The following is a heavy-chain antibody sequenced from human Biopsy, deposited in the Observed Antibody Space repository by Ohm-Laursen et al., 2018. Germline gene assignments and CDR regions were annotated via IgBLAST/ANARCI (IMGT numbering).Heavy chain of an antibody. CDR1: GYSLTELS. J-gene: IGHJ4*02. CDR3: AADINVWNVNY. Sequence: ASVKVSCKVSGYSLTELSMHWVRQAPGQGLEWMGGFAPENGRIVYSQKFQGRVTMTEDTSTSTAYMEGWRLRSDDTAVYYCAADINVWNVNYWGQGTQVIVSS. CDR2: FAPENGRI. V-gene: IGHV1-24*01. D-gene: IGHD1-1*01.